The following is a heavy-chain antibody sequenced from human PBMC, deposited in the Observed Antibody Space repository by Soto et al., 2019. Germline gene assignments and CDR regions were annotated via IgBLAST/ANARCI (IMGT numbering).Heavy chain of an antibody. CDR1: GFTFSDYY. V-gene: IGHV3-11*01. Sequence: QVQLVESGGGLVKPGGSLRLSCAASGFTFSDYYMSWIRKAPGKGLEWVSFISSSGTTIYYADSVKGRFTISRDNAKNSLYLQMNSLRAEDTAVYYCARDGTIFGAVLTSQGMDVWGQGTTVTVSS. J-gene: IGHJ6*02. CDR2: ISSSGTTI. CDR3: ARDGTIFGAVLTSQGMDV. D-gene: IGHD3-3*01.